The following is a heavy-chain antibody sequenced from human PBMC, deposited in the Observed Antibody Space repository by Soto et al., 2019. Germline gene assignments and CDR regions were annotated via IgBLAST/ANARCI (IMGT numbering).Heavy chain of an antibody. CDR2: ISWNSGSI. V-gene: IGHV3-9*01. CDR1: GFTFDDYA. J-gene: IGHJ4*02. CDR3: AKAQTHCSSTSCPSDY. Sequence: GGSRRLSCAASGFTFDDYAMHWVRRAPGKGLEWVSGISWNSGSIGYADSVKGRFTISRDNAKNSLYLQMNSLRAEDTALYYCAKAQTHCSSTSCPSDYWGRGTLVTVS. D-gene: IGHD2-2*01.